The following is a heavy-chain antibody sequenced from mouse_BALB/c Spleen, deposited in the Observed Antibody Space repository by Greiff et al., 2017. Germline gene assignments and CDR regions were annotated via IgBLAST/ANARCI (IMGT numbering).Heavy chain of an antibody. CDR2: IYPGDGDT. CDR3: ARDGSWAMDY. J-gene: IGHJ4*01. CDR1: GYAFSSYW. D-gene: IGHD2-3*01. V-gene: IGHV1-80*01. Sequence: VQLQESGAELVRPGSSVKISCKASGYAFSSYWMNWVKQRPGQGLEWIGQIYPGDGDTNYNGKFKGKATLTADKSSSTAYMQLSSLTSEDSAVYFCARDGSWAMDYWGQGTSVTVSS.